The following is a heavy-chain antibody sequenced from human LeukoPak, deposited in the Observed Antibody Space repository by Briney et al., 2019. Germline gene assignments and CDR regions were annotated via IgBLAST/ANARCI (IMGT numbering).Heavy chain of an antibody. Sequence: ASVKVSFKASVYTLTGHYIHWVRQAPGQGLEWMGWISPHSGFTMEPQRFQGSITMTTDTSISTALLEARRLRSDDTAAYYCARQTGDDALDIWGQGTMITVYS. J-gene: IGHJ3*02. V-gene: IGHV1-2*02. D-gene: IGHD7-27*01. CDR1: VYTLTGHY. CDR3: ARQTGDDALDI. CDR2: ISPHSGFT.